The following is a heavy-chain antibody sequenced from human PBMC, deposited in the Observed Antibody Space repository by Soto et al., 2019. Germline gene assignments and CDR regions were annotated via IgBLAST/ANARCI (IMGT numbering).Heavy chain of an antibody. CDR1: GFTFSTYA. V-gene: IGHV3-23*01. CDR3: ANMRTWDGGPTKWYDMDV. Sequence: VQLLESGGGLIQPGESLRLSCAASGFTFSTYAMSWVRQAPGKGLEWVSTIGGTGNTYYAGSVKGRFTISRDTSKSTLYLQMNGLRAEDTAVYYCANMRTWDGGPTKWYDMDVWGKGTAVTVSS. J-gene: IGHJ6*03. CDR2: IGGTGNT. D-gene: IGHD1-26*01.